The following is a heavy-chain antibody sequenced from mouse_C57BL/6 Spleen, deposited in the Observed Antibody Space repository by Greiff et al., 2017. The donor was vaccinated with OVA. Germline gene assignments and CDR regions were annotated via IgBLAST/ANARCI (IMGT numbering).Heavy chain of an antibody. CDR3: ARSGYYYAMDY. Sequence: VQLQQSGPELVKPGASVKISCKASGYAFSSSWMNWVKQRPGKGLEWIGRIYPGDGDTNYNGKFKGKATLTADKSSSTAYMQLSSLTSEDSAVYVCARSGYYYAMDYWGQGTSVTVSS. V-gene: IGHV1-82*01. CDR2: IYPGDGDT. CDR1: GYAFSSSW. J-gene: IGHJ4*01.